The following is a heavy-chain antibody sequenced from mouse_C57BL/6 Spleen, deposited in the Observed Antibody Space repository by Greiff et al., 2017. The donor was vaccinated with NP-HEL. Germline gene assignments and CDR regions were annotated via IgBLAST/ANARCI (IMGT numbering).Heavy chain of an antibody. J-gene: IGHJ1*03. D-gene: IGHD6-1*01. CDR1: GYTFTDYE. Sequence: VKVVESGAELVRPGASVTLSCKASGYTFTDYEMHWVKQTPVHGLEWIGAIDPETGGTAYNQKFKGKAILTADKSSSTAYMELRSLTSEDSAVYYPTRTRYFDVWGTGTTVTVSS. V-gene: IGHV1-15*01. CDR2: IDPETGGT. CDR3: TRTRYFDV.